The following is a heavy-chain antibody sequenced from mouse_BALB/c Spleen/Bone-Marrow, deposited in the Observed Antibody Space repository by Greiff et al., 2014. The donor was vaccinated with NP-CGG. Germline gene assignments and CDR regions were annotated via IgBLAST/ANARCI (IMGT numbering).Heavy chain of an antibody. V-gene: IGHV1-80*01. Sequence: VKLVESGAELVRPGSSVKISCKASGYAFSSYWMSWVKQRPGQGLEWIGQIYPGDGDTNYNGKFKGKATLTADKSSSAAYMQLSGLTSEDSAVYFCARWLPAMDYWGQGTSVTVSS. CDR3: ARWLPAMDY. D-gene: IGHD2-2*01. CDR1: GYAFSSYW. J-gene: IGHJ4*01. CDR2: IYPGDGDT.